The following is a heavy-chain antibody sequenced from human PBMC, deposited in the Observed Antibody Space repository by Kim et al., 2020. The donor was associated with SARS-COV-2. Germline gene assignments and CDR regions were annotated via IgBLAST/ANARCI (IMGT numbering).Heavy chain of an antibody. J-gene: IGHJ4*02. V-gene: IGHV4-39*01. CDR1: GGSISSSSYY. CDR3: ARHVTPWNYYDSSGFGH. Sequence: SETLSLTCTVSGGSISSSSYYWGWIRQPPGKGLEWIGSIYYSGSTYYNPSLKSRVTISVDTSKNQFSLKLSSVTAADTAVYYCARHVTPWNYYDSSGFGHWGQGTLVTVSS. D-gene: IGHD3-22*01. CDR2: IYYSGST.